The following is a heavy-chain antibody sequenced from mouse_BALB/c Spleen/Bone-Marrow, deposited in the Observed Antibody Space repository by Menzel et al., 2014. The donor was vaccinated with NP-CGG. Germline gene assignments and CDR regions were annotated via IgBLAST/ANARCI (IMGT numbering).Heavy chain of an antibody. J-gene: IGHJ4*01. V-gene: IGHV7-3*02. Sequence: EVQLVESGGGLVQPGGSLRLSCTTSEFTFTDYYMGWVRQPPGKALEWLAFIRNKAYGYTTEYSASVRGRFTISRDNSQSILYLQMNTLRAEDSATYYCARFPMDYWGQGTSVTVSS. CDR2: IRNKAYGYTT. CDR3: ARFPMDY. CDR1: EFTFTDYY.